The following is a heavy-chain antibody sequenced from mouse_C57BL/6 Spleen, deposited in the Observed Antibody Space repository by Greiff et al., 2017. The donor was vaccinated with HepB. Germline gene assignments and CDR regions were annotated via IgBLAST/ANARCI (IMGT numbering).Heavy chain of an antibody. CDR2: IDPDDGDT. Sequence: EVQLQQSGAELVWPGASVKLSCTASGFNIKDYYMLWVKQRPEQGLEWIGRIDPDDGDTDYAPKFQGKATMTADTSSNTAYLQLSSLTSEDTAVYYCTTALLWDHCDYWGKGTTLTVSS. V-gene: IGHV14-1*01. J-gene: IGHJ2*01. CDR3: TTALLWDHCDY. CDR1: GFNIKDYY. D-gene: IGHD2-10*01.